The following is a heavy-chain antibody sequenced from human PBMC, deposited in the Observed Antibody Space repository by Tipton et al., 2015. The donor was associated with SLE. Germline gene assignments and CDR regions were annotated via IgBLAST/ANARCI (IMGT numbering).Heavy chain of an antibody. Sequence: SLRLSCAASGFTFSDYYMSWIRQAPGKGLEWVSYISSSGSTIYYADSVKGRFTISRDNAKNSLYLQMNSLRAEDTAVYYCARDYSNYPYYYYYYMDVWGKGTTVTVSS. CDR1: GFTFSDYY. D-gene: IGHD4-11*01. CDR2: ISSSGSTI. CDR3: ARDYSNYPYYYYYYMDV. V-gene: IGHV3-11*04. J-gene: IGHJ6*03.